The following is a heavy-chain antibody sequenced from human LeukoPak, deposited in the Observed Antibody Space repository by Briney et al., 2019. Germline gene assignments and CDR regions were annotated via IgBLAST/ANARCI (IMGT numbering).Heavy chain of an antibody. CDR2: IYPGDSDT. V-gene: IGHV5-51*01. D-gene: IGHD2-2*01. CDR1: GYSFTGYW. CDR3: ARSSDCSSTSCYFDY. Sequence: GESLKISCKGSGYSFTGYWIGWVRQMPGKGLEWMGIIYPGDSDTRYSPSFQGQVTISADKSISTAYLLWSSLKASDTAMYYCARSSDCSSTSCYFDYWGQGTLVTVSS. J-gene: IGHJ4*02.